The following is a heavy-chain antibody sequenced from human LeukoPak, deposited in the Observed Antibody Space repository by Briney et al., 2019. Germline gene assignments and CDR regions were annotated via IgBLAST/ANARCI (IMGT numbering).Heavy chain of an antibody. CDR1: GYSISSGYY. Sequence: SETLSLTCAVSGYSISSGYYWGWIRQPPGKGLEWIGSIYHSGSTYYNPSLKSRVTISVDTSKNRFSLKLSSVTAADTAVYYCARRGYCSSTSCYLGWFDPWGQGTLVTVSS. D-gene: IGHD2-2*01. CDR2: IYHSGST. CDR3: ARRGYCSSTSCYLGWFDP. J-gene: IGHJ5*02. V-gene: IGHV4-38-2*01.